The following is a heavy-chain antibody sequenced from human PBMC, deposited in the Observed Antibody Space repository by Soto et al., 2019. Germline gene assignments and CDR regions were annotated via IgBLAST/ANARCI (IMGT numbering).Heavy chain of an antibody. CDR2: IYGTGNT. CDR1: GGSITSSFY. CDR3: RSSSRYSTDG. V-gene: IGHV4-39*01. D-gene: IGHD6-13*01. J-gene: IGHJ6*02. Sequence: QLQLQESGPGLVKPSETLSLSCTVSGGSITSSFYWGWIRQPPGKGLEWIGSIYGTGNTYYNPSLKGRVTISADTSKNQFSLNLMSVTAADTAVYYCRSSSRYSTDGWGQGATVTVSS.